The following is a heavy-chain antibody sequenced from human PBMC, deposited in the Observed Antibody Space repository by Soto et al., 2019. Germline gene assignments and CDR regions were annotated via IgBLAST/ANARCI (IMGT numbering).Heavy chain of an antibody. CDR1: GGSISSGGYY. V-gene: IGHV4-31*03. Sequence: NPSETLSLTCTVSGGSISSGGYYWSWIRQHPGKGLEWIGYIYYSGSTYYNPSLKSRVTISVDTSKNQFSLKLSSVTAADTAVYYCASGFFKAGYWFDPWGQGTLVTVSS. CDR2: IYYSGST. J-gene: IGHJ5*02. D-gene: IGHD3-10*01. CDR3: ASGFFKAGYWFDP.